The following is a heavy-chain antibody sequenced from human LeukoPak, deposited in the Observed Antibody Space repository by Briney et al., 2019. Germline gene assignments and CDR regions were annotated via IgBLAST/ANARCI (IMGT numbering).Heavy chain of an antibody. CDR2: ISWDGGST. CDR3: AKDRGGRRLADHYFDY. V-gene: IGHV3-43*01. J-gene: IGHJ4*02. D-gene: IGHD3-16*01. Sequence: GGSLRLSCAASGFTFSSYTMNWVRQAPGKGLEWVSLISWDGGSTYYADSVKGRFTISRDNSKNSLYLQMNSLRTEDTALYYCAKDRGGRRLADHYFDYWGQGTLVTVSS. CDR1: GFTFSSYT.